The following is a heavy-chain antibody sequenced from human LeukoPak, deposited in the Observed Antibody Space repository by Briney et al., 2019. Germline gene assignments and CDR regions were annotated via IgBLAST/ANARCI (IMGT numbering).Heavy chain of an antibody. D-gene: IGHD6-19*01. CDR3: ARPFYSSGWNAFDI. Sequence: PGGSLRLSCAASGFTFSSYSMNWVRQAPGKGLEWVSYISSSSSTIYYADSVKGRFTISRDNAKNSLYLQMNSLRAEDTAAYYCARPFYSSGWNAFDIWGQGTMVTVSS. V-gene: IGHV3-48*01. CDR2: ISSSSSTI. CDR1: GFTFSSYS. J-gene: IGHJ3*02.